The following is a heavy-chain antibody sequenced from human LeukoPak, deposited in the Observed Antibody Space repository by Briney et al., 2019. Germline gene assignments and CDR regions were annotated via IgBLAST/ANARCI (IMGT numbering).Heavy chain of an antibody. CDR3: ARHGPGYSSGWYDYFDY. CDR1: GGSISSGSYY. Sequence: SETPSLTCTVSGGSISSGSYYWSWIRQPAGKGLEWIGRIYTSGSTNYNPSLKSRVTISVDTSKNQFSLKLSSVTAADTAVYYCARHGPGYSSGWYDYFDYWGQGTLVTVSS. CDR2: IYTSGST. D-gene: IGHD6-19*01. J-gene: IGHJ4*02. V-gene: IGHV4-61*02.